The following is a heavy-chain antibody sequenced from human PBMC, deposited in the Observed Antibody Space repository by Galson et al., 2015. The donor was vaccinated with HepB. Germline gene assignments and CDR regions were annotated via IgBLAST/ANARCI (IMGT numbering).Heavy chain of an antibody. J-gene: IGHJ3*02. CDR2: ISPDGNEM. Sequence: SLRLSCAASGVAFSSSWMTWIRQAPGRGLEWVANISPDGNEMSYVDSVKGRFTISRDNAKNSLFLQMNSLRVEDTAVYYCAKEVYDAFDIWGQVTIVTVAS. CDR3: AKEVYDAFDI. V-gene: IGHV3-7*01. CDR1: GVAFSSSW.